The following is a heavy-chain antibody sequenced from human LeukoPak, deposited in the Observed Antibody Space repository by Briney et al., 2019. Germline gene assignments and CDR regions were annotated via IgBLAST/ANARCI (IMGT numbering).Heavy chain of an antibody. V-gene: IGHV3-23*01. CDR3: ARWGTGYSSGWFLPYFDY. D-gene: IGHD6-19*01. CDR2: IFPSGGEI. J-gene: IGHJ4*02. Sequence: GGSLRLSCEASGFTFSTFAMIWVRQPPGKGLEWVSSIFPSGGEIHYADSVRGRFTISRDNSKSTLSLQMNSLRAEDTAVYYCARWGTGYSSGWFLPYFDYWGQGTLVTVSS. CDR1: GFTFSTFA.